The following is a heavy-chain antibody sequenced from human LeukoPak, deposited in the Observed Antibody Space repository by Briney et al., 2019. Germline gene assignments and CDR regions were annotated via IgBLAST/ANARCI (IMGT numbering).Heavy chain of an antibody. V-gene: IGHV4-34*01. CDR3: ARRKGQHPWASLPRIPLDY. CDR1: GGSFSGYY. CDR2: MYYSGST. D-gene: IGHD1-14*01. Sequence: PSETLSLTCAVYGGSFSGYYWSWIRQPPGKGLEWIGNMYYSGSTYYNPSLKSRVTISVDTSKNQFSLKLSSVTAADTAVYYCARRKGQHPWASLPRIPLDYWGQGTLVTVSS. J-gene: IGHJ4*02.